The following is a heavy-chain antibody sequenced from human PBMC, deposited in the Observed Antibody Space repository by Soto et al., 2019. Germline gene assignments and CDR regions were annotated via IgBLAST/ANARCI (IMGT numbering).Heavy chain of an antibody. J-gene: IGHJ4*02. Sequence: GGSLRLSCEGSGFSFPDYDMNWVRQTPGKGLEWVAAVGRFGNTYYRDSVRGRFTISRDDSRNTVYLQMNRLRVEDTAVYFCAKEGRLRSPAGDYFDSWAQGSLVPV. CDR1: GFSFPDYD. CDR3: AKEGRLRSPAGDYFDS. D-gene: IGHD3-10*01. CDR2: VGRFGNT. V-gene: IGHV3-23*01.